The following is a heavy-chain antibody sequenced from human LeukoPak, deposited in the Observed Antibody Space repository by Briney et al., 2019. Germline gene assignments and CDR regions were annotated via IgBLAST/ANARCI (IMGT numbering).Heavy chain of an antibody. Sequence: PGGSPRLSCAASGFTFSDYYMSWIRQAPGKGLEWVSYISSSGSTIYYADSVKGRFTISRDNAKNSLYLQMNSLRAEDTAVYYCARTMGSPYYYYMDVWGKGTTVTVSS. CDR3: ARTMGSPYYYYMDV. CDR1: GFTFSDYY. CDR2: ISSSGSTI. D-gene: IGHD3-10*01. V-gene: IGHV3-11*01. J-gene: IGHJ6*03.